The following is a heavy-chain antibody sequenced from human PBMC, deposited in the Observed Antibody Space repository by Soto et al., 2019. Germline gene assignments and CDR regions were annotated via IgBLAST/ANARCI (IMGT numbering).Heavy chain of an antibody. CDR2: INHSGST. J-gene: IGHJ5*02. D-gene: IGHD3-3*01. Sequence: PSETLSLTCAVYGGSFSGYYWSWIRQPPGKGLEWIGEINHSGSTNYNPSLKSRVTISVDTSKNQFSLKLSSVTAADTAVYYCARGITIFGVAPRARFDPWGQGTLVTVSS. V-gene: IGHV4-34*01. CDR1: GGSFSGYY. CDR3: ARGITIFGVAPRARFDP.